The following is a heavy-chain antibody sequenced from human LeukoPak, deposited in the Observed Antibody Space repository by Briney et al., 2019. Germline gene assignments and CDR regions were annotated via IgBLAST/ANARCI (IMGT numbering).Heavy chain of an antibody. CDR2: IYTRGST. CDR1: GDSISNGNYY. J-gene: IGHJ4*02. D-gene: IGHD3-3*01. V-gene: IGHV4-61*02. CDR3: ASGVDFDFWSAYLAY. Sequence: PSETLSLTCTVSGDSISNGNYYWNWIRQPAGKGLEWIGRIYTRGSTQYNPSLESRVTMSLDVSENQFSLKINSVTAADTAVYYCASGVDFDFWSAYLAYWGQGSLVTVSS.